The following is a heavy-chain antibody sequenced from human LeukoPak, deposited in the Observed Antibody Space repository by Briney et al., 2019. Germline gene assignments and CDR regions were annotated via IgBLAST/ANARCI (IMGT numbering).Heavy chain of an antibody. V-gene: IGHV3-23*01. CDR2: ISDNGGGT. J-gene: IGHJ4*02. D-gene: IGHD4/OR15-4a*01. CDR1: GFIFRNYA. CDR3: AKESGALGAPHYDY. Sequence: AGGSLRLSCVASGFIFRNYAMSWVRQAPGEGLEWVSGISDNGGGTYYADSLKGRFTISRDNSKNMLYLQMNSLRAEDTAVYYCAKESGALGAPHYDYWGRGILVTASS.